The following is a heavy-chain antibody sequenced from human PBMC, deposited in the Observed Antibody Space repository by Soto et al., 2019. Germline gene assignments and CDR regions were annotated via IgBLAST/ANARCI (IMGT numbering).Heavy chain of an antibody. D-gene: IGHD3-10*01. V-gene: IGHV1-2*02. CDR1: GYTFTGYY. J-gene: IGHJ6*02. CDR2: INPNSGGT. Sequence: QVQLVQSGAEVKKPGASVKVSCKASGYTFTGYYMHWVRQAPGQGLELMGWINPNSGGTNYAQKFKDRLTMTRDTSLSTSYMGLSRLRVSDRAFYYCARGDTFLWFGGFQHQLASYYCIDVWAQGSTVAVAS. CDR3: ARGDTFLWFGGFQHQLASYYCIDV.